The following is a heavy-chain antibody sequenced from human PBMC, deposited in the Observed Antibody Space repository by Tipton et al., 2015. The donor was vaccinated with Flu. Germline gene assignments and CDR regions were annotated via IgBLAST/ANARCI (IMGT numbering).Heavy chain of an antibody. V-gene: IGHV4-39*01. J-gene: IGHJ3*02. Sequence: TLSLTCTVSGGSIRGSSFFWGWIRQPPGKGLEWIGGINYSGRTFYNPSLWSRVTISVDTSKNSFSLQVNSATAADTAVYFCARPSVDVARTYDAFDIWGQGTMVTVSS. D-gene: IGHD2-2*01. CDR2: INYSGRT. CDR3: ARPSVDVARTYDAFDI. CDR1: GGSIRGSSFF.